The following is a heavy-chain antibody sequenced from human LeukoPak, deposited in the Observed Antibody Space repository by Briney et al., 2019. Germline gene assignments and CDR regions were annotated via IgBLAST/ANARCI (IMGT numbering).Heavy chain of an antibody. CDR3: ASLGDTMVRGAGVGFDY. CDR1: GFTFSSYS. Sequence: GGSLRLSCAASGFTFSSYSMNWVRQAPGKGLEWVSSISSSSSYIYYADSVKGRFTISRDNAKNSLYLQMNSLRAEDTAVYYCASLGDTMVRGAGVGFDYWGQGTLVTVSS. D-gene: IGHD3-10*01. J-gene: IGHJ4*02. CDR2: ISSSSSYI. V-gene: IGHV3-21*01.